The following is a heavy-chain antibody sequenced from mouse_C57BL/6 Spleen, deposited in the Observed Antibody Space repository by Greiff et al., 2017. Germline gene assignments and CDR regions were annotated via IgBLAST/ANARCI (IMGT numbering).Heavy chain of an antibody. J-gene: IGHJ2*01. V-gene: IGHV1-64*01. CDR3: ARWYYGSSFFDY. D-gene: IGHD1-1*01. Sequence: QVQLKQPGAELVKPGASVKLSCKASGYTFTSYWMHWVKQRPGQGLEWIGMIHPNSGSTNYNEKFKSKATLTVDKSSSTAYMQLSSLTSEDSAVYYCARWYYGSSFFDYWGQGTTLTVSS. CDR2: IHPNSGST. CDR1: GYTFTSYW.